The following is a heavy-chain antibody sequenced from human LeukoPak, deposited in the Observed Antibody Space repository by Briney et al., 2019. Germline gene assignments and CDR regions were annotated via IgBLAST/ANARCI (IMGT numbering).Heavy chain of an antibody. D-gene: IGHD6-19*01. CDR2: IGTTGDT. V-gene: IGHV3-13*04. CDR1: GLTFSGYD. J-gene: IGHJ6*02. CDR3: ARSTIAVAYGMDV. Sequence: GGSLRLSCAASGLTFSGYDMFWVRQATGKGLEWVSGIGTTGDTYYAGSVKGRSTISRENARNSLYLQMNGLIAGDTAVYYCARSTIAVAYGMDVWGQGTTVTVSS.